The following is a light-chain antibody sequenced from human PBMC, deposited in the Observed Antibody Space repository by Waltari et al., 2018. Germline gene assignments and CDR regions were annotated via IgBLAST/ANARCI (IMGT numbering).Light chain of an antibody. Sequence: QSALTQPASVSGSPGQLITISCTGTSSDIGGHHYVSWYQQHPDKAPKLMIYDVSKRLAGISNLFSGSKSANTASLTISGLHAEDEADYDCSAYTSSSSRVFGTGTRVTVL. V-gene: IGLV2-14*03. J-gene: IGLJ1*01. CDR3: SAYTSSSSRV. CDR2: DVS. CDR1: SSDIGGHHY.